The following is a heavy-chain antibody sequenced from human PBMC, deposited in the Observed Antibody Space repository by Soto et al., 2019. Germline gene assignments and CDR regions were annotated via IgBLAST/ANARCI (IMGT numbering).Heavy chain of an antibody. Sequence: LRLSCAASGFTFSSYAMSWVRQAPGNWLEWVSAISGLGTSTYYADSVKGRFTISRDDSKNTLYLQMNSLRAEDTAVYYCAKDGPRPHGSTDNYFDYWGQGTLVTVSS. CDR2: ISGLGTST. CDR3: AKDGPRPHGSTDNYFDY. CDR1: GFTFSSYA. V-gene: IGHV3-23*01. D-gene: IGHD6-13*01. J-gene: IGHJ4*02.